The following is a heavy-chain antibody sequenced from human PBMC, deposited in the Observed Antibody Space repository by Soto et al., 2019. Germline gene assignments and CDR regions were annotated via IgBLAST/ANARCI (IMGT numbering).Heavy chain of an antibody. CDR2: ISSSGSTI. D-gene: IGHD2-2*01. Sequence: QVQLVESGGGLVKPGGSLRLSCAASGFTFSDYYMSWIRQAPGKGLEWVSYISSSGSTIYYADSVKGRFTISRDNAKNSLYLQMYSLRAEDTAVYYCARVMAAGSTSCCHFDYWGQGTLVTVSS. CDR3: ARVMAAGSTSCCHFDY. V-gene: IGHV3-11*01. CDR1: GFTFSDYY. J-gene: IGHJ4*02.